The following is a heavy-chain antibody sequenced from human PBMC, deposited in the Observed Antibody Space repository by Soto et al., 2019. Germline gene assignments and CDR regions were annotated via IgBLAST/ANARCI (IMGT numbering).Heavy chain of an antibody. CDR2: IYHSGST. CDR1: GGSMSSSNC. CDR3: ARPLAYGDHGEDYYGMDI. V-gene: IGHV4-4*02. D-gene: IGHD4-17*01. J-gene: IGHJ6*02. Sequence: SETLSLTCAFSGGSMSSSNCRILVRQPPGKGLEWIGEIYHSGSTNYNPSLKSRVTISVDKSKNQFSRKLSSVTAADTAVYYCARPLAYGDHGEDYYGMDIWGQGTMVTVYS.